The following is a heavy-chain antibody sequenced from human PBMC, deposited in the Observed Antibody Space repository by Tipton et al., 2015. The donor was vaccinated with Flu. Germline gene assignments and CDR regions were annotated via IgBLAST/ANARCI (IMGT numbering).Heavy chain of an antibody. CDR2: VHRTGGA. CDR3: ARDQGFGSGLAYDYYAMDV. CDR1: GDSIGSDYF. Sequence: TLSLTCSVSGDSIGSDYFWGWIRQPPGKGLQWIGNVHRTGGAYYNPSLTSRVTISVDKSKNQFSLRLTSVTAADAAVYYCARDQGFGSGLAYDYYAMDVWDQGP. V-gene: IGHV4-38-2*02. J-gene: IGHJ6*02. D-gene: IGHD3-10*01.